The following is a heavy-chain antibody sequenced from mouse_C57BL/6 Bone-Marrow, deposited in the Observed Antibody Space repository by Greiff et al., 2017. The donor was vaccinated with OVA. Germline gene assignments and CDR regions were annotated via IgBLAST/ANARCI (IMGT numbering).Heavy chain of an antibody. CDR2: IYPGSGST. CDR1: GYTFTSYW. Sequence: QVQLQQPGAELVKPGASVKMSCKASGYTFTSYWITWVKQRTGQGLEWIGDIYPGSGSTNYNEKFKSKATLTVDTSSSTAYMQLSSLTSEDSAVYYCARSLITTVVPAYAMDYWGQGTSVTVSS. V-gene: IGHV1-55*01. J-gene: IGHJ4*01. D-gene: IGHD1-1*01. CDR3: ARSLITTVVPAYAMDY.